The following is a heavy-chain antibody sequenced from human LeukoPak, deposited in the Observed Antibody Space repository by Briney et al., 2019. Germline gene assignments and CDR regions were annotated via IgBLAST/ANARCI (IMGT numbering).Heavy chain of an antibody. V-gene: IGHV3-74*01. J-gene: IGHJ4*02. Sequence: GGSLRLSCAASGFTFSSHWMHWVRQAPGKGLVWVSRIKSDGITTNYADFVRGRFTISRDNAKNTLYPQINSLRAEDTAVYYCARGATYAYYFDFWGQGTLVTVSS. CDR3: ARGATYAYYFDF. CDR1: GFTFSSHW. D-gene: IGHD1-26*01. CDR2: IKSDGITT.